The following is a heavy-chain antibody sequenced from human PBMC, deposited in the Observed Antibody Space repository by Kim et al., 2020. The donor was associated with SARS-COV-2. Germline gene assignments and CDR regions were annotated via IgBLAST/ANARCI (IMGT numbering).Heavy chain of an antibody. CDR2: IIPIFGTA. J-gene: IGHJ4*02. CDR1: GGTFSSYA. D-gene: IGHD1-26*01. Sequence: SVKVSCKASGGTFSSYAISWVRQAPGQGLEWMGGIIPIFGTANYAQKFQGRVTITADESTSTAYMELSSLRSEDTAVYYCARLGRMGAARFDYWGQGTLVTVSS. V-gene: IGHV1-69*13. CDR3: ARLGRMGAARFDY.